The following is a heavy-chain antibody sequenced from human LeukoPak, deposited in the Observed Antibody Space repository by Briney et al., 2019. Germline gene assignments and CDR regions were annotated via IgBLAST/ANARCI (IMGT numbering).Heavy chain of an antibody. CDR1: GGSFSGYY. J-gene: IGHJ4*02. Sequence: PSETLSLTCAVYGGSFSGYYWSWIRQPPGKGLEWIGEINHSGSTNYNPSLESRVTISVDTSKNQFSLKLNSMTAADTAVYYCARGRRLEWLLTYWGQGTLVTVSS. CDR3: ARGRRLEWLLTY. CDR2: INHSGST. V-gene: IGHV4-34*01. D-gene: IGHD3-3*01.